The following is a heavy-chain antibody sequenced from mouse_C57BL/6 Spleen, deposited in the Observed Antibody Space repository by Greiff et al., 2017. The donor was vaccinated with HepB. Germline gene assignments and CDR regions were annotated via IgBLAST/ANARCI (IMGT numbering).Heavy chain of an antibody. V-gene: IGHV1-53*01. Sequence: HVQMQQPGTYLFKPGTSFKLTRKAYGSTCTSYWMHWVKQKPGQGLEWIGNINPSNGGTNYNEKFKRKARLTVDKSSSTAYMQLSSLTSEDSAVYYCARRDFYDYDEGMDYWGQGTSVTVSS. CDR3: ARRDFYDYDEGMDY. D-gene: IGHD2-4*01. CDR1: GSTCTSYW. J-gene: IGHJ4*01. CDR2: INPSNGGT.